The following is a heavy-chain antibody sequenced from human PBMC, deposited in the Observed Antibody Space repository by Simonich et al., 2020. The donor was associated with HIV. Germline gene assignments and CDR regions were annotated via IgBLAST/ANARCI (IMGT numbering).Heavy chain of an antibody. CDR3: ARRHPTTVTTPYFDY. D-gene: IGHD4-17*01. Sequence: QVQLQQWGAGLLKPSETLSLPCAVYGGSFSGYYWSWIRQPPGKGMEWSGENNHSGRTNDNPSLKSRVTISVDTSKNQFSRKLSSVTAADTAVYYCARRHPTTVTTPYFDYWGQGTLVTVSS. CDR1: GGSFSGYY. CDR2: NNHSGRT. J-gene: IGHJ4*02. V-gene: IGHV4-34*01.